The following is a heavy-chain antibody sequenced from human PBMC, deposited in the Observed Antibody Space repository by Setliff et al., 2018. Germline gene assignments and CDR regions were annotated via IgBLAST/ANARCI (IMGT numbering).Heavy chain of an antibody. CDR1: GYTFTSYY. CDR3: ARAPSVELVTIRTNSWFTY. CDR2: INPSGGST. J-gene: IGHJ4*02. Sequence: VKVSCKASGYTFTSYYMHWVRQAPGQGLEWMGIINPSGGSTSYAQKFQGRVTMTRDTSTSTVYMELSSLTSDDSAFYYCARAPSVELVTIRTNSWFTYWGQGTLVTVSS. V-gene: IGHV1-46*01. D-gene: IGHD5-18*01.